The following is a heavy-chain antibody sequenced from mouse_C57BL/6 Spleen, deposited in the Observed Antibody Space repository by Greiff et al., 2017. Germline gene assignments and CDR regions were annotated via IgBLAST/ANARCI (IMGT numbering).Heavy chain of an antibody. CDR2: INPYNGGT. CDR1: GYTFTDYY. V-gene: IGHV1-19*01. CDR3: ARTYDYDGFDY. J-gene: IGHJ2*01. Sequence: SGPVLVKPGASVKMSCKASGYTFTDYYMNWVKQSHGKSLEWIGVINPYNGGTSYNQKFKGKATLTVDKSSSTAYMELNSLTSEDSAVYYCARTYDYDGFDYWGQGTTLTVSS. D-gene: IGHD2-4*01.